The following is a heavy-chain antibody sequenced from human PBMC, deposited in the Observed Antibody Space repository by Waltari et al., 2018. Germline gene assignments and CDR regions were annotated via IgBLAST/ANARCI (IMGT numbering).Heavy chain of an antibody. Sequence: EVQLVESGGGLVQPGRSLRLSCAASGFTFDDYAMHWVRQAPGKGLEWVSGISWNRGSIGYADSVKGRFTISRDNAKNSLYLQMNSLRAEDTALYYCAKDIDSSSWLYYFDYWGQGTLVTVSS. CDR1: GFTFDDYA. CDR3: AKDIDSSSWLYYFDY. V-gene: IGHV3-9*01. J-gene: IGHJ4*02. CDR2: ISWNRGSI. D-gene: IGHD6-13*01.